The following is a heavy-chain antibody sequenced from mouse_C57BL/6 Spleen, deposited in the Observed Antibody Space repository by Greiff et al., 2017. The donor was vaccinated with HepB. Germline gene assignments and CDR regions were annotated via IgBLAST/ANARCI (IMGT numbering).Heavy chain of an antibody. CDR1: GYTFTSYW. CDR2: IHPNSGST. Sequence: VQLQQPGAELVKPGASVKLSCKASGYTFTSYWMHWVKQRPGQGLEWIGMIHPNSGSTNYNEKFKSKATLTVDKSSSTAYMQLSSLTSEDSAVYYCARRNYGSSFYAMDYWGQGTSVTVSS. CDR3: ARRNYGSSFYAMDY. V-gene: IGHV1-64*01. D-gene: IGHD1-1*01. J-gene: IGHJ4*01.